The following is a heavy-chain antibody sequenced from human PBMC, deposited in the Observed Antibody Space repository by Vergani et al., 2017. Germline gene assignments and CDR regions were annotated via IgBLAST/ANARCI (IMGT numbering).Heavy chain of an antibody. CDR2: IYYSGST. J-gene: IGHJ5*02. CDR3: ARDGGSGSYYKGWFDP. CDR1: GGSISSYY. Sequence: QVQLQESGPGLVKPSETLSLTCTVSGGSISSYYWSWIRQPPGKGLEWIGYIYYSGSTNYNPSLKSRVTISVDTAKNHFSLKLSSVTAADTAVYYCARDGGSGSYYKGWFDPWGQGTLVTVSS. D-gene: IGHD3-10*01. V-gene: IGHV4-59*01.